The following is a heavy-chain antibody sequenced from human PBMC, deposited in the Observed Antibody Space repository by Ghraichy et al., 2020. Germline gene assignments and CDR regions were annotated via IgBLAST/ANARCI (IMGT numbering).Heavy chain of an antibody. D-gene: IGHD2-2*01. J-gene: IGHJ5*02. V-gene: IGHV1-46*01. CDR3: ARDLVPRRYCSSTSCPKKYNWFDP. Sequence: ASVKVSCKASGYTFTSYYMHWVRQAPGQGLEWMGIINPSGGSTSYAQKFQGRVTMTRDTSTSTVYMELSSLRSEDTAVYYCARDLVPRRYCSSTSCPKKYNWFDPWGQGTLVTVSS. CDR1: GYTFTSYY. CDR2: INPSGGST.